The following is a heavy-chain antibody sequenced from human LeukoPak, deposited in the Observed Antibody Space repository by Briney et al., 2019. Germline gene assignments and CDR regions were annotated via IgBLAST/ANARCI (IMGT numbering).Heavy chain of an antibody. V-gene: IGHV3-64*01. CDR3: ARDGGYDSSSHDAFDI. J-gene: IGHJ3*02. CDR1: GFSFTTYA. CDR2: ISANGGST. Sequence: YPGGSLRLSCTASGFSFTTYAMNWVRQAPGKGLEYVSTISANGGSTYYANSVKGRFTISRDNSKNTLYLQMGSLRAEDMAVYYCARDGGYDSSSHDAFDIWGQGTMVTVSS. D-gene: IGHD3-22*01.